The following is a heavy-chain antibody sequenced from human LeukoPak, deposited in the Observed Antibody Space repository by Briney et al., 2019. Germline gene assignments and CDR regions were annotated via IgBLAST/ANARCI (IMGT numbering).Heavy chain of an antibody. Sequence: SETLSLTCAVYGGSFSGYYWSWIRQPPGKGLEWIGEINDSGSTNYNPSLKSRVTMLVDASKNQFSLKLTSVTASETAVYYCARLRGYSYGYRDYYYYYYYMDVWGKGTTVTVSS. D-gene: IGHD5-18*01. CDR2: INDSGST. CDR1: GGSFSGYY. V-gene: IGHV4-34*01. J-gene: IGHJ6*03. CDR3: ARLRGYSYGYRDYYYYYYYMDV.